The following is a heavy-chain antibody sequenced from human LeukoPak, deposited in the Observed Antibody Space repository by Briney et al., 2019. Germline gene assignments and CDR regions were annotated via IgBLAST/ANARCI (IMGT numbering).Heavy chain of an antibody. D-gene: IGHD3-16*02. CDR1: GFTFSSYA. V-gene: IGHV3-30*04. CDR2: ISYDGSNK. CDR3: ARTGYDYVWGSYRPYYFDY. J-gene: IGHJ4*02. Sequence: GGSLRLSCAASGFTFSSYAMHCVRQAPGKGLEWVAVISYDGSNKYYADSVKVRFTISRDNSKNTLYLQRNSMRAEDTAVYYCARTGYDYVWGSYRPYYFDYWGQGTLVNVSS.